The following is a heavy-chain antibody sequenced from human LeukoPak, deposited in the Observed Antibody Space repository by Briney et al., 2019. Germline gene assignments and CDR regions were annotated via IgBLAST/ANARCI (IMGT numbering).Heavy chain of an antibody. J-gene: IGHJ4*02. CDR1: GYSISSGYY. V-gene: IGHV4-38-2*02. CDR2: IYHSGST. Sequence: PSETLSLTCTVSGYSISSGYYWGWIRQPPGKGLEWIGSIYHSGSTYYNPSLKSRVTISVDTSKNQFSLKLSSVTAADTAVYYCARAKGAAAFLWGQGTLVTVSS. CDR3: ARAKGAAAFL. D-gene: IGHD6-13*01.